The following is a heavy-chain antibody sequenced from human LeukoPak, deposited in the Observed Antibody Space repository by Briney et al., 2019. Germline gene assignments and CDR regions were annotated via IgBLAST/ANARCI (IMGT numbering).Heavy chain of an antibody. J-gene: IGHJ3*02. V-gene: IGHV4-4*07. CDR2: IYTSGST. D-gene: IGHD3-22*01. CDR3: ARHHSSGYYRDAFDI. CDR1: GGSISSYY. Sequence: SETLSLTCTASGGSISSYYWSWIRQPAGKGLEWIGRIYTSGSTNYNPSLKSRVTMSVDTSKNQFSLKLSSVTAADTAVYYCARHHSSGYYRDAFDIWGQGTMLTVSS.